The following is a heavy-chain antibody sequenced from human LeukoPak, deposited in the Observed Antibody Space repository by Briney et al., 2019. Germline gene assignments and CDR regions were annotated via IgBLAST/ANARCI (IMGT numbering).Heavy chain of an antibody. V-gene: IGHV3-33*08. D-gene: IGHD2-8*01. J-gene: IGHJ5*02. CDR3: ARDLGSYCSNGVCSLGWFDP. CDR1: GFTFSSYW. CDR2: IWYDGSNK. Sequence: GGSLRLSCAASGFTFSSYWMHWVRQAPGKGLEWVAIIWYDGSNKHYADSVKGRFTISRDNSKNTLYLQMNSLRAEDTAVYYCARDLGSYCSNGVCSLGWFDPWGQGTLVTVSS.